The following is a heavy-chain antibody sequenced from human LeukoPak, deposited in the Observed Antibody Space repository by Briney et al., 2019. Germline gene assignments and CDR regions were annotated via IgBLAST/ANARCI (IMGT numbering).Heavy chain of an antibody. CDR1: GFTFSSYS. Sequence: GGSLRLPCAASGFTFSSYSMNWVRQAPGKGLEWVSYISSSSSTIYYADSVKGRFTISRDNAKNSLYLQMNSLRAEDTAVYYCARVPRTYYDILTGYYNDYWGQGTLVTVSS. D-gene: IGHD3-9*01. CDR3: ARVPRTYYDILTGYYNDY. CDR2: ISSSSSTI. J-gene: IGHJ4*02. V-gene: IGHV3-48*04.